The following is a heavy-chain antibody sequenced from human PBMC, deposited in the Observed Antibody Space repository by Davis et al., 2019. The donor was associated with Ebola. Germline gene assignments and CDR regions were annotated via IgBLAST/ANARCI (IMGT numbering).Heavy chain of an antibody. CDR2: IKEDGSEK. D-gene: IGHD2/OR15-2a*01. V-gene: IGHV3-7*01. CDR1: GFTFSSYW. Sequence: GESLKISCAASGFTFSSYWMSWVRQAPGKGLEWVATIKEDGSEKYYVDSVKGRFTISRDNAKNTLYLQMNSLRAEDTAVYYCAGPYLQASNYWGQGALVTVSS. CDR3: AGPYLQASNY. J-gene: IGHJ4*02.